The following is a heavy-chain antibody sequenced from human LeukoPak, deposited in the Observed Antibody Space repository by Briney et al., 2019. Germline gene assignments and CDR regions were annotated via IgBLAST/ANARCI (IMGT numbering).Heavy chain of an antibody. V-gene: IGHV1-69*13. CDR3: ARTTAMVTPGYFDL. CDR2: IIPIFGTA. J-gene: IGHJ2*01. Sequence: ASVKVSCKASGGTFSSYGISWVRQAPGQGLEWMGGIIPIFGTANYAQKFQGRVTITADESTSTAYMELSSLRSEDTAVYYCARTTAMVTPGYFDLWGRGTLVTVSS. CDR1: GGTFSSYG. D-gene: IGHD5-18*01.